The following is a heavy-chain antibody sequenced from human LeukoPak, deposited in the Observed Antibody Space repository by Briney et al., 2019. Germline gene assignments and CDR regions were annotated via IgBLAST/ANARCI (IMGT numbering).Heavy chain of an antibody. CDR3: AKDRYYYDSSGYYGY. CDR2: ISGSGGST. D-gene: IGHD3-22*01. CDR1: GFTFSSYA. Sequence: GGSLRLSCTASGFTFSSYAMSWVRQAPGKGLEWVSAISGSGGSTYYADSVKGRFTISRDNSKNTLYLQMNSLRAEDTAVYYCAKDRYYYDSSGYYGYWGQGTLVTVSS. V-gene: IGHV3-23*01. J-gene: IGHJ4*02.